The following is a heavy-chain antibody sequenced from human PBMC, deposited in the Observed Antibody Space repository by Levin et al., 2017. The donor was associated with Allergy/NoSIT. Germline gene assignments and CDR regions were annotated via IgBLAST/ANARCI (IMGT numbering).Heavy chain of an antibody. J-gene: IGHJ4*02. D-gene: IGHD3-3*01. Sequence: GGSLRLSCAASGFTFRNNWMHWVRQAPGKGLMWVSRINNDGSNTIYADSVKGRFTISRDNAKNTLYLQMNSLRAEDTAVYYCARRSGYKSDYSFDYWGQGTLVTVSS. V-gene: IGHV3-74*01. CDR3: ARRSGYKSDYSFDY. CDR2: INNDGSNT. CDR1: GFTFRNNW.